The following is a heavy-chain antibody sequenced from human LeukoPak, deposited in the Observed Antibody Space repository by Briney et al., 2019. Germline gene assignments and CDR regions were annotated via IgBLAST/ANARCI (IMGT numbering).Heavy chain of an antibody. CDR2: ISGSSSNV. CDR3: ARGFRDTAMFLDY. CDR1: GFTFSSFE. Sequence: GGSLRLSCAASGFTFSSFEMNWVRQAPGKGLEWISAISGSSSNVYYAASVRGRFTISRDNAENSLYLQLNTMRAEDTAVYYCARGFRDTAMFLDYWGQGTLVTVSS. D-gene: IGHD5-18*01. V-gene: IGHV3-48*03. J-gene: IGHJ4*02.